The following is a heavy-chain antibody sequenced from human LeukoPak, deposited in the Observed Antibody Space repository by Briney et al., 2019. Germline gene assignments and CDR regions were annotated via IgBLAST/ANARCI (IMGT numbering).Heavy chain of an antibody. CDR3: ARKQMTTDYYYGMDV. CDR2: IIPIFGTA. J-gene: IGHJ6*04. D-gene: IGHD4-11*01. Sequence: PPASVKVSCKASGGTFSSYAISWVRQAPGQGLEWMGGIIPIFGTANYAQKFQGRVTITADESTSTAYMELSSLRSEDTAVYYCARKQMTTDYYYGMDVRGKGTTVTVSS. CDR1: GGTFSSYA. V-gene: IGHV1-69*01.